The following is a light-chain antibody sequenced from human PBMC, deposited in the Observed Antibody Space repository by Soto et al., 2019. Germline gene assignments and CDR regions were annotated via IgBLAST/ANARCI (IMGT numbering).Light chain of an antibody. CDR3: QQRSNWPLT. J-gene: IGKJ4*01. V-gene: IGKV3-11*01. CDR1: QSVTSY. Sequence: EIVLTQSPATLSLSPGERATLSCRASQSVTSYLTWYQQKAGQAPRLLIYDASNRATGIPARFSGSGSGTDFTLTISCLEPEDFAVYYCQQRSNWPLTFGGGTKVEIK. CDR2: DAS.